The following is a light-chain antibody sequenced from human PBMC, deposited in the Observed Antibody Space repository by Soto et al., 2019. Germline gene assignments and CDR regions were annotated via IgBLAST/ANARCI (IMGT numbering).Light chain of an antibody. CDR3: QQYNNWPQT. CDR1: QSVSDN. J-gene: IGKJ1*01. Sequence: EIVLTQSPGTLSLSPGSRATLSCRARQSVSDNLAWYQQKPGQAPTLLIYGASTRATGLPARFSGSGSGTEFTLTISSLQSEDFAVYYCQQYNNWPQTFGQGTKVDIK. CDR2: GAS. V-gene: IGKV3-15*01.